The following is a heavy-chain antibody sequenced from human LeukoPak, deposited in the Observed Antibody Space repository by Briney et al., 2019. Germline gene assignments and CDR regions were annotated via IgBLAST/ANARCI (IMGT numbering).Heavy chain of an antibody. CDR3: AISTWDCRSTSCFHHFDY. V-gene: IGHV3-21*01. D-gene: IGHD2-2*01. CDR1: GFTFSSYS. Sequence: GGSLRLSCAASGFTFSSYSMNWVRQAPGKGLEWVSSISSSSSYIYYADSVKGRFTISRDNAKNSLYLQMNSLRAEDTAVYYCAISTWDCRSTSCFHHFDYWGQGTLVTVSS. J-gene: IGHJ4*02. CDR2: ISSSSSYI.